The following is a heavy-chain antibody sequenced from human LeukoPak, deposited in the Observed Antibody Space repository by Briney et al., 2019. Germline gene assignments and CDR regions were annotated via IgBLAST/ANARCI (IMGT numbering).Heavy chain of an antibody. CDR2: IYYSGST. J-gene: IGHJ2*01. V-gene: IGHV4-59*01. CDR3: ARDNWNDWYFDL. Sequence: SETLSLTCTVSGGSISSYYWSWIRQPPGKGLEWIGYIYYSGSTNYNPSLESRVTISVDTSKNQFSPKLSSVTAADTAVYYCARDNWNDWYFDLWGRGTLVTVSS. D-gene: IGHD1-1*01. CDR1: GGSISSYY.